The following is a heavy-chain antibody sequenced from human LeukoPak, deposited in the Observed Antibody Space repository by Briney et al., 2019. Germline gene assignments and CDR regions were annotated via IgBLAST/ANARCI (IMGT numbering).Heavy chain of an antibody. V-gene: IGHV3-23*01. D-gene: IGHD7-27*01. CDR3: AKATGDGGTFHY. CDR1: GFTFSSYA. CDR2: ISGGADLI. Sequence: GGSLRLSCAASGFTFSSYAMSWVRQAPGKGLEWVSAISGGADLIYCADSVKGRFIISRDNSKNTLSLQMNSLRAEDTAVYYCAKATGDGGTFHYWGQGTLVTVSS. J-gene: IGHJ4*02.